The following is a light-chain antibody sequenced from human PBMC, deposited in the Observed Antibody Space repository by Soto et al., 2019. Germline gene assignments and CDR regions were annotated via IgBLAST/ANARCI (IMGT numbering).Light chain of an antibody. J-gene: IGKJ1*01. V-gene: IGKV3-20*01. CDR2: DAS. Sequence: TVLTQSPGTLSLSPGERATLSCRTSQSVSNTYVAWYQQKPGQAPRLLIYDASNRATGIPARFSGSGSGTEFTLTISSLQPGDFATYYCQHYNTYPWTFGQGTKVDIK. CDR3: QHYNTYPWT. CDR1: QSVSNTY.